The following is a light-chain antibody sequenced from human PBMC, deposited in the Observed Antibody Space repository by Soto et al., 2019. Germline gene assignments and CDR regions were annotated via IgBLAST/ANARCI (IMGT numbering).Light chain of an antibody. V-gene: IGLV2-8*01. J-gene: IGLJ2*01. Sequence: QSALTQPPSASGSPGQSVTISCTGPSSDVADYNFVCWYQQHPGKAPKLIIYEVTKRPSGVPDRFSGSKSGNTASLTVSGLQAEDEADYFCSAYSGRSKIIFGGGTKLTVL. CDR2: EVT. CDR1: SSDVADYNF. CDR3: SAYSGRSKII.